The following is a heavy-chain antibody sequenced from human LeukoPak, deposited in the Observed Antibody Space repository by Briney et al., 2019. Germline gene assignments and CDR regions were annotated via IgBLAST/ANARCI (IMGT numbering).Heavy chain of an antibody. J-gene: IGHJ4*02. CDR3: ARDYSNYILDY. Sequence: SETLSLTCIVSGGSISTYYWTWIPQSPGKGLEWIGYIYYSGTTNYNPSLESRVTMSVDTSKNEFSLKLSSVTAADTAVYYCARDYSNYILDYWGPGTLVTVSS. V-gene: IGHV4-59*01. CDR2: IYYSGTT. CDR1: GGSISTYY. D-gene: IGHD4-11*01.